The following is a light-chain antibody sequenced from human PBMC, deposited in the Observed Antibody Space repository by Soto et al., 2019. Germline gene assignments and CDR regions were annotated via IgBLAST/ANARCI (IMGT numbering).Light chain of an antibody. CDR1: QSISIY. Sequence: DIQMTQSPSSLSASVGDRVIITCRASQSISIYLNWYQQRPGKAPKLLIYAASSLQSGVPSRFSGSGSGTDFTLTISNLQPEDFATYYCQQSYSTLMYTFGQGTKLEI. CDR3: QQSYSTLMYT. V-gene: IGKV1-39*01. CDR2: AAS. J-gene: IGKJ2*01.